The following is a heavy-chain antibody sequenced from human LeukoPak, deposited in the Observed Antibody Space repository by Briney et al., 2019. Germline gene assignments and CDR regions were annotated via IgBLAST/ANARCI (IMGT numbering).Heavy chain of an antibody. CDR2: IIPIFGTG. J-gene: IGHJ3*02. D-gene: IGHD6-19*01. CDR3: AREQWLVRGAFDI. CDR1: GGTFSNYA. Sequence: SVKVSCKASGGTFSNYAISWVRQAPGQGLEWMGGIIPIFGTGNYAQKFQGRVTITADESTSTAYMELSSLRSEDTAVYYCAREQWLVRGAFDIWGQGTMVTVSS. V-gene: IGHV1-69*13.